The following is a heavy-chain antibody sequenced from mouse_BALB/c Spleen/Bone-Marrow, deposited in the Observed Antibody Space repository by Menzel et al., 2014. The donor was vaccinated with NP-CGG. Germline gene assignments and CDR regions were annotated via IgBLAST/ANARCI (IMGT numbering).Heavy chain of an antibody. J-gene: IGHJ4*01. CDR2: ISTGSSTI. D-gene: IGHD2-10*02. CDR1: GFTFSSFG. Sequence: EPGGGLVQPGGSRKLSCTASGFTFSSFGMYWVRQAPEKGLEWVAYISTGSSTIYYADTVKGRFTISRDNPKNTLFLQMTSLRSEDTAMYYFSRSYGPMDYRVRVTSVLISS. V-gene: IGHV5-17*02. CDR3: SRSYGPMDY.